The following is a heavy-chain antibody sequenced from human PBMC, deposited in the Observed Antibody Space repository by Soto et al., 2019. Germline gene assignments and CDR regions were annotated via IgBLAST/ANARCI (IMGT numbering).Heavy chain of an antibody. Sequence: GESLKISCKVSGYIFTNYWINWVRQMPGKGLEWMGIIYPGDSDTRYNPSFQGQITISADKSINTAYLQWSSLKASDSAVYYCARRGNSSSFIDSWGQGTLVTVSS. CDR1: GYIFTNYW. J-gene: IGHJ4*02. CDR2: IYPGDSDT. V-gene: IGHV5-51*01. D-gene: IGHD6-19*01. CDR3: ARRGNSSSFIDS.